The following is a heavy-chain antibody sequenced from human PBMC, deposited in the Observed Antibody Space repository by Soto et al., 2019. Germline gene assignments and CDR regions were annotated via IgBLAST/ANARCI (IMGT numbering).Heavy chain of an antibody. CDR1: GGSISTGGYY. J-gene: IGHJ2*01. V-gene: IGHV4-31*03. Sequence: QVQLQESGPGLVKPSQTLSLTCTVSGGSISTGGYYWSWIRQHPGKGLEWIGYIFYTGSKYYNPSLKSRVTISIDTSQNQFSLQLNSLTAADTAVYYCARENVDTSMPTLYFDLWGRGTLVTVSS. CDR2: IFYTGSK. D-gene: IGHD5-18*01. CDR3: ARENVDTSMPTLYFDL.